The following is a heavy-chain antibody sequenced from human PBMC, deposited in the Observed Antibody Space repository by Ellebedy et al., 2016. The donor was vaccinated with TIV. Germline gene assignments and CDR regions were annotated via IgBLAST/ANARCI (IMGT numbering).Heavy chain of an antibody. V-gene: IGHV1-18*04. CDR2: ISANNGNT. CDR1: GYTLTRYG. J-gene: IGHJ6*02. CDR3: ARDGDLHYYYGMDV. Sequence: AASVKVSCKASGYTLTRYGISWVRQAPGQGLEWMGWISANNGNTNYAQKFQGRVTMTTDTSTSTAYMELRSLRSDDTAVYYCARDGDLHYYYGMDVWGQGTTVTVSS. D-gene: IGHD4-17*01.